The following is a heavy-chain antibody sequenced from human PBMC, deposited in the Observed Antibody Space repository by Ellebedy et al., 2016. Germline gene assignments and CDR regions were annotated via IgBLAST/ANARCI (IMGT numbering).Heavy chain of an antibody. Sequence: GESLKISCKGSGYSFTSYWIGWVRQMPGKGLEWMGIIYPGDSDTRYSPSFQGQVTISADKSISTAYLQWSSLKASDTAMYYCARQIGSSSEDYYYGMDVWGQGTTVTVSS. D-gene: IGHD6-6*01. CDR2: IYPGDSDT. J-gene: IGHJ6*02. CDR1: GYSFTSYW. V-gene: IGHV5-51*01. CDR3: ARQIGSSSEDYYYGMDV.